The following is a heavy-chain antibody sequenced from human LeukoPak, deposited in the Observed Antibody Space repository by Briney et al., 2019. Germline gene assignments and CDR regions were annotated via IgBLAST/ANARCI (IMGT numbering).Heavy chain of an antibody. CDR1: GFTLSYA. Sequence: GGSLRLSCAASGFTLSYAMNWVRQAPGKGLVWVAGISYDGSEKYYAESVKGRFTISRDNSKSTVYLQMNSLRIEDTAVYYCAKDLIAVTAPKAYFDFWGQGTLVTVSS. CDR2: ISYDGSEK. D-gene: IGHD6-19*01. J-gene: IGHJ4*02. V-gene: IGHV3-30*18. CDR3: AKDLIAVTAPKAYFDF.